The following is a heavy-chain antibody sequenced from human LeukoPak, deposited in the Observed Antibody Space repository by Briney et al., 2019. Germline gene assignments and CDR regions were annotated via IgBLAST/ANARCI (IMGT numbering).Heavy chain of an antibody. CDR2: ISSSSSYI. D-gene: IGHD1-26*01. J-gene: IGHJ4*02. CDR1: GSTFSDYY. CDR3: ARDSGSPKGSCAY. Sequence: GGSLRLSCAASGSTFSDYYMSWIRQAPGKGLEWVSYISSSSSYIYYADSVKGRFTISRDNAKNSLYLQMNSLRAEDTAVYYCARDSGSPKGSCAYWGQGTLVTVSS. V-gene: IGHV3-11*06.